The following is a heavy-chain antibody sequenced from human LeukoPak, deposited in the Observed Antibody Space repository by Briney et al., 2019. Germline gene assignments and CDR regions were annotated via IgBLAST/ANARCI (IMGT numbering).Heavy chain of an antibody. CDR2: IWYDGSNK. CDR1: GFTFSSYG. D-gene: IGHD1-26*01. J-gene: IGHJ4*02. Sequence: PGRSLRLSCAAPGFTFSSYGMHWVRQAPGKGLEWVAVIWYDGSNKYYADSVKGRLTISRDNSKNTLYLQMNSLRAEDTAVYYCANDWDLAPGGYWGQGTLVTVSS. CDR3: ANDWDLAPGGY. V-gene: IGHV3-33*06.